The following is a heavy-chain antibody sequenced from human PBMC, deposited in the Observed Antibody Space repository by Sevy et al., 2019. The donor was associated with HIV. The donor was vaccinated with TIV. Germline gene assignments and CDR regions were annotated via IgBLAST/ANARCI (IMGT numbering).Heavy chain of an antibody. CDR1: GYTFTSYA. CDR2: INAGNGNT. D-gene: IGHD2-2*01. CDR3: ARVGDIVVVPAAMPGGFDY. J-gene: IGHJ4*02. V-gene: IGHV1-3*01. Sequence: ASVKVSCKASGYTFTSYAMHWVRQAPGQRLEWMGWINAGNGNTKYSQKFQGRVTITRDTSASTAYMELSSLRSEDTAVYYCARVGDIVVVPAAMPGGFDYWGQGTLVTVSS.